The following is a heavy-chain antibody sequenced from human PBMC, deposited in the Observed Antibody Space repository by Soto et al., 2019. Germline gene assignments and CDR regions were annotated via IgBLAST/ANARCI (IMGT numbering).Heavy chain of an antibody. J-gene: IGHJ4*02. D-gene: IGHD1-26*01. CDR2: IYYSGST. CDR3: ASSKGGSYFDY. Sequence: TSETLSLTCTVSGGSISNYYWSWIRQPPGKGLEWIGYIYYSGSTYYNPSLKSRVTISVDTSKNQFSLKLSSVTAADTAVYYCASSKGGSYFDYWGQGTLVTVSS. CDR1: GGSISNYY. V-gene: IGHV4-30-4*08.